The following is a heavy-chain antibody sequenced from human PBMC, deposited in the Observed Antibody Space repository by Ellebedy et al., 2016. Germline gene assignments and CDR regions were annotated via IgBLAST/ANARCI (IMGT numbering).Heavy chain of an antibody. CDR1: GGTFSSYA. D-gene: IGHD6-19*01. CDR2: IIPILGIA. CDR3: ARGFEAGIAVPFPFDY. J-gene: IGHJ4*02. Sequence: SVKVSXXASGGTFSSYAISWVRQAPGQGLEWMGRIIPILGIANYAQKFQGRVTITADESTSTAYMELSSLRSEDTAVYYCARGFEAGIAVPFPFDYWGQGTLVTVSS. V-gene: IGHV1-69*04.